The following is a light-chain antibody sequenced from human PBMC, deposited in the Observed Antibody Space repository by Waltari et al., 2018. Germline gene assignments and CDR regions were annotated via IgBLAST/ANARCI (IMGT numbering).Light chain of an antibody. J-gene: IGLJ1*01. Sequence: QSVLTQPPSVSGAPGQRVTISCTGSSSNTGTGYDVHWYQQLPRTAPKPLIYGNSNRPSGVPDRFSGSKSGTSASLAITGLQAEDEADYYCQSYDSSLSGSYVFGTGTKVTVL. V-gene: IGLV1-40*01. CDR3: QSYDSSLSGSYV. CDR2: GNS. CDR1: SSNTGTGYD.